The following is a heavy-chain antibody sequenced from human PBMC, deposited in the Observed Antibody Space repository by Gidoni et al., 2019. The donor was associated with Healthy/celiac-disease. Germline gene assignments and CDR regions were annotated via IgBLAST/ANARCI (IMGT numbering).Heavy chain of an antibody. D-gene: IGHD6-13*01. J-gene: IGHJ4*02. CDR1: VGSISSSSYY. Sequence: QLQLQESGPGLVKPSETLSLTCTVSVGSISSSSYYWGWIRQPPGKGLEWIGSIYYSGSTYYNPSLKSRVTISVDTSKNQFSLKLSSVTAADTAVYYCARLGDSSSSLDYWGQGTLVTVSS. CDR2: IYYSGST. CDR3: ARLGDSSSSLDY. V-gene: IGHV4-39*01.